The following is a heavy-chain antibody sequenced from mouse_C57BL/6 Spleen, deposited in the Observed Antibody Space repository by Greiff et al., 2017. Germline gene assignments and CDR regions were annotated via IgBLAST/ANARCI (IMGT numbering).Heavy chain of an antibody. D-gene: IGHD3-2*02. CDR3: ARAAQATDYYFDY. CDR2: ILPGSGST. J-gene: IGHJ2*01. V-gene: IGHV1-9*01. Sequence: VQLQQSGAELMKPGASVKLSCKATGYTFTGYWIEWVKQRPGHGLEWIGEILPGSGSTNYNAKFKGKATFTADTSSNTAYMQLSSLTTEDSAIYYCARAAQATDYYFDYWGQGTTLTVSS. CDR1: GYTFTGYW.